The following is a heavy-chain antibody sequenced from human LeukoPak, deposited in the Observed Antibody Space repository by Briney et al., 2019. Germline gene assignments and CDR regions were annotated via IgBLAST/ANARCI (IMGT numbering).Heavy chain of an antibody. D-gene: IGHD2-15*01. V-gene: IGHV3-64*01. CDR2: ISDNCGST. J-gene: IGHJ6*02. Sequence: LRLSCATCGLTFSSFSMQWVGLAAGKELVKVSSISDNCGSTKHATSAKATFIISRYNYKNTLYLQMGSLRAEDMAVYYCARRPIGGTHGMNVWGQGTTVTVSS. CDR3: ARRPIGGTHGMNV. CDR1: GLTFSSFS.